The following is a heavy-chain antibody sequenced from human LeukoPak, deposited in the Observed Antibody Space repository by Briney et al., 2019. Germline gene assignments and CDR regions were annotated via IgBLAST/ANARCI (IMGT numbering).Heavy chain of an antibody. D-gene: IGHD3-3*01. CDR1: GYSFTGYH. V-gene: IGHV1-2*02. CDR2: VNPKTGGT. CDR3: AREFSSKLEWLAYVTGDDAFDV. Sequence: ASVKVSCKAFGYSFTGYHLHWVRQAPRQGLEWMGWVNPKTGGTNYARKFQGRVTMTRDTSINTVNMELSRLTSDDTAVYYCAREFSSKLEWLAYVTGDDAFDVWSQGTMITVS. J-gene: IGHJ3*01.